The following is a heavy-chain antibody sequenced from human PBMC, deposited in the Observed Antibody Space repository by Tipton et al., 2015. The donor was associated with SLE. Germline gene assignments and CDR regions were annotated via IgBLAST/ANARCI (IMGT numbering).Heavy chain of an antibody. CDR3: ARDSCSSTSCYGWYYFDY. D-gene: IGHD2-2*01. V-gene: IGHV4-59*12. Sequence: TLSLTCTVSGDSIRSYYWSWIRRPPGKGLEWIGYIFDSGTTNYNPSFESRVSMSVDTSKNQISLRLSSVTAADTAVYYCARDSCSSTSCYGWYYFDYWGQGTLVTVSS. CDR2: IFDSGTT. J-gene: IGHJ4*02. CDR1: GDSIRSYY.